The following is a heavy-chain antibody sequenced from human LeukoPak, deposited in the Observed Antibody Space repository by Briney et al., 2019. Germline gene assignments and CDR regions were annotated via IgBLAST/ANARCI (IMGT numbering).Heavy chain of an antibody. J-gene: IGHJ5*01. V-gene: IGHV1-2*06. CDR1: GYTLTAYY. CDR3: ARGYCSGDTCYLVENWLDP. D-gene: IGHD2-15*01. Sequence: GASVKVSCKASGYTLTAYYIYWVRQAPGQGLEWMGRINPTSGGTDYAQNFQGRVTMTRDTSISTAYMELSRLRSDDTAVYYCARGYCSGDTCYLVENWLDPWGQGTLVTVSS. CDR2: INPTSGGT.